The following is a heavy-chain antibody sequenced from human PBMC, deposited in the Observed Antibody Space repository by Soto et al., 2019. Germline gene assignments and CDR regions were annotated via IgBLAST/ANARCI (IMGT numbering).Heavy chain of an antibody. J-gene: IGHJ4*02. V-gene: IGHV3-30*18. CDR1: GFTFSSYG. D-gene: IGHD3-22*01. CDR3: AKETYYYDSSGYLGY. CDR2: ISYDGSNK. Sequence: QVQLVESGGGVVQPGRSLRLSCAASGFTFSSYGMHWVRQAPGKGLEWVAVISYDGSNKYYADSVKGRFTISRDNSKNTLYLQMNSLRAEDTAVYYCAKETYYYDSSGYLGYWGQGTLVTVSS.